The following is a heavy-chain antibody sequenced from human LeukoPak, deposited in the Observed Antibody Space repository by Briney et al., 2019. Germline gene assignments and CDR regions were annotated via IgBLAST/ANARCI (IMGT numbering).Heavy chain of an antibody. D-gene: IGHD4-17*01. CDR3: AKDTWDTVTPTFDY. CDR1: GFTFTTYW. V-gene: IGHV3-9*01. Sequence: GGSLRLSCAASGFTFTTYWMHWVRQAPGKGLEWVSGISWNSGSIGYADSVKGRFTISRDNAKNSLYLQMNSLRAEDTALYYCAKDTWDTVTPTFDYWGQGTLVTVSS. CDR2: ISWNSGSI. J-gene: IGHJ4*02.